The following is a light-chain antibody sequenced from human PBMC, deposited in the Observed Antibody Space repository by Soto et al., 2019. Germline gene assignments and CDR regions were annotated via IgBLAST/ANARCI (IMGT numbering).Light chain of an antibody. J-gene: IGKJ3*01. V-gene: IGKV1-12*01. CDR1: QDINSF. CDR3: QQTNHFTFT. CDR2: AAS. Sequence: DIQMTQSPSSVSASVGDGVTITCRASQDINSFLAWYQQKPGKAPKLLIYAASTLHIGVPSRFRGSGSGTAFTLTISSLQPEDFATYFCQQTNHFTFTFGPGTKVDIK.